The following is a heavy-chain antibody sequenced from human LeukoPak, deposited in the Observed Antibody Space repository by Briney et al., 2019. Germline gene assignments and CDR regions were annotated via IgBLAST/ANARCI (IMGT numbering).Heavy chain of an antibody. J-gene: IGHJ4*02. CDR1: GFTVSSNY. Sequence: GGSLRLSCAASGFTVSSNYMSWVRQAPGKGLEWVSVIYSGGSTYYADSVKGRFTISRDNAKNSLSLQMNSLRAEDTAVYYCARDASRYCSGGNCYSGLLGYFDYWGQGTLVTVSS. D-gene: IGHD2-15*01. CDR3: ARDASRYCSGGNCYSGLLGYFDY. CDR2: IYSGGST. V-gene: IGHV3-53*01.